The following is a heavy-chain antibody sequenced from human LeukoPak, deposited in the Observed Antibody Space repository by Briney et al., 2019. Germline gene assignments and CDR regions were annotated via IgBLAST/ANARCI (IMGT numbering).Heavy chain of an antibody. D-gene: IGHD3-10*01. V-gene: IGHV3-30*18. CDR3: AKDGESKDGSGSYYVDY. CDR2: ISYEGSNK. Sequence: GGSLRLSCAASGFTFSSYGMHWVRQAPGKGLEWVAVISYEGSNKYYADSVKGRFTISRDNSKNTLYLQMNSLRAEDTAVYYCAKDGESKDGSGSYYVDYWGQGTLVTVSS. J-gene: IGHJ4*02. CDR1: GFTFSSYG.